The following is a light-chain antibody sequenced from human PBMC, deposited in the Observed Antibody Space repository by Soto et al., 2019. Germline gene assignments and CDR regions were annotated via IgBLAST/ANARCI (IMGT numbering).Light chain of an antibody. CDR3: QQYNSYPWT. J-gene: IGKJ1*01. Sequence: SRRARVDWYQPKAGKAAKLXIYAVYSLESGVPSRFSGSGYGTEFTLAISSLQPDDFATYYCQQYNSYPWTFGQGNKVDIK. CDR2: AVY. V-gene: IGKV1-5*01. CDR1: SRRAR.